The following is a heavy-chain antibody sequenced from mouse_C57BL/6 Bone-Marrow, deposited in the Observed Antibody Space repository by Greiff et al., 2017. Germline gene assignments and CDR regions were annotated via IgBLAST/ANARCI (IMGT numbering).Heavy chain of an antibody. Sequence: QVQLQQSGAELARPGASVKLSCKASGYTFTSYGISWVKQRTGQGLEWIGEIYPRSGNTYYNEKFKGKATLTAYTSSRPAYMELRSRTSDDYAVYFCARRLRGLLPLYYAMDYWGQGTSVTVSS. CDR2: IYPRSGNT. D-gene: IGHD2-3*01. CDR3: ARRLRGLLPLYYAMDY. V-gene: IGHV1-81*01. CDR1: GYTFTSYG. J-gene: IGHJ4*01.